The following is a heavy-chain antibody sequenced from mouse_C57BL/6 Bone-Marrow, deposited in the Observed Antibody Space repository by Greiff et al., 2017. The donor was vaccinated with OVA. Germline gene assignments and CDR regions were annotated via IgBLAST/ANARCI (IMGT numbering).Heavy chain of an antibody. CDR1: GYTFTSYW. Sequence: QVQLQQSGAELVKPGASVKMSCKASGYTFTSYWITWVKQRPGQGLEWIGDIYPGSGSTNYNEKFKSKATLTVDTSSSTAYMQLSSLTSEDSAVYYCARGGYYYGSSYYWYFDVWGTGTTVTVSS. J-gene: IGHJ1*03. V-gene: IGHV1-55*01. D-gene: IGHD1-1*01. CDR2: IYPGSGST. CDR3: ARGGYYYGSSYYWYFDV.